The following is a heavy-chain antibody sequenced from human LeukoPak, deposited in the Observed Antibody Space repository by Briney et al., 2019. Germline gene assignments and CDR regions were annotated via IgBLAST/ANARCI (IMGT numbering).Heavy chain of an antibody. Sequence: ASVKVSCKASGYTFTSYGISWVRQAPGQGLEWMGWISAYNGNTNYAQKLQGRVTMTIDTSTSTAYMELRSLRSDDTAVYYCARVGYSSSWSVSTVDYWGQGTLVTVSS. CDR3: ARVGYSSSWSVSTVDY. V-gene: IGHV1-18*01. J-gene: IGHJ4*02. CDR2: ISAYNGNT. D-gene: IGHD6-13*01. CDR1: GYTFTSYG.